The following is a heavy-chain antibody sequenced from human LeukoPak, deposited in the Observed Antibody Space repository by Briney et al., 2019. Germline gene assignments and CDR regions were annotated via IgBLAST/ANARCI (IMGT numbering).Heavy chain of an antibody. Sequence: PGGSLRLSCAASGFTFSRYAMSWVRQAPGKGLEWVPSISDSSGHTYYADSVRGRFTISRDNSKNTVFLQMNSLRAEDTAIYYCAKDGVWQSYYFDYWGQGTLVTVSS. D-gene: IGHD6-19*01. CDR2: ISDSSGHT. V-gene: IGHV3-23*01. CDR1: GFTFSRYA. J-gene: IGHJ4*02. CDR3: AKDGVWQSYYFDY.